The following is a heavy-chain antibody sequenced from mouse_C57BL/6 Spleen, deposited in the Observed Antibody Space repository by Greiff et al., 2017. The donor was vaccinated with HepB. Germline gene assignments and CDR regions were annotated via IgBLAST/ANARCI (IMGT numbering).Heavy chain of an antibody. J-gene: IGHJ1*03. V-gene: IGHV1-52*01. CDR2: IDPSDSEP. CDR3: ARGGYDDDEGDCDG. CDR1: GYTFTSYW. Sequence: VQLQQPGAELVRPGSSVKLSCKASGYTFTSYWMHWVKQRPIQGLEWIGNIDPSDSEPHYNQKFKDKATLTVDKSSSTDYMQLSSLTSEDSAVYYCARGGYDDDEGDCDGWGKGSTVT. D-gene: IGHD2-4*01.